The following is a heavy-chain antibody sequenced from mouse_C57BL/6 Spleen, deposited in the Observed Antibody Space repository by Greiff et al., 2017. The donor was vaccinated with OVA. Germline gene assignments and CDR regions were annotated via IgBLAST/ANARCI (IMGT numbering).Heavy chain of an antibody. V-gene: IGHV1-4*01. CDR3: ARWDYGRSYWYFDF. D-gene: IGHD1-1*01. CDR2: INPSSGYT. J-gene: IGHJ1*03. Sequence: QVQLKESGAELARPGASVKMSCKASGYTFTSYTMHWVKQRPGQGLEWIGYINPSSGYTKSNQKFKDQAPLTADTSSSTAFMLMISMSSEDSVVSYCARWDYGRSYWYFDFWGTGTTVTVSS. CDR1: GYTFTSYT.